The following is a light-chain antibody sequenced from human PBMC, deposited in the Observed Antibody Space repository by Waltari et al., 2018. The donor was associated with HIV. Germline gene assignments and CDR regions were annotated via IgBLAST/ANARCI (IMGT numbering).Light chain of an antibody. Sequence: QSVLTQPPSASGTPGQRVAISCSGSSSHIGSTTVNWYQRLPGTAPKPLIYSNNQRPSGVPDRFSGSKSGTSASLAISGLQSEDEADYYCAVWGDSLNGPVFGGGTKLTVL. J-gene: IGLJ2*01. CDR1: SSHIGSTT. CDR3: AVWGDSLNGPV. CDR2: SNN. V-gene: IGLV1-44*01.